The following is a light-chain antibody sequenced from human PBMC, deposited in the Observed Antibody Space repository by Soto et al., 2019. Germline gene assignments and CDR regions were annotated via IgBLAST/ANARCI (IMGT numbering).Light chain of an antibody. CDR1: QSVSSY. Sequence: EIVLTQSPATLSLSPGERATLSCRASQSVSSYLAWYQQKPGQAPRLLIYDASNRATGIPARFSGSGSGTDFTLTISSLAPEDFAVYYCQQRSNWTITFGGGTKVEIK. V-gene: IGKV3-11*01. J-gene: IGKJ4*01. CDR3: QQRSNWTIT. CDR2: DAS.